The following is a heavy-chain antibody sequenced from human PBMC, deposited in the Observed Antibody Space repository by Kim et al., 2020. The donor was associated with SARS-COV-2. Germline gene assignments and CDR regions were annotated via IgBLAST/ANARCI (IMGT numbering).Heavy chain of an antibody. CDR2: INPSSGGT. Sequence: ASVKVSCKASGYTFTGYYMHWVRQAPVQGLEWMGRINPSSGGTSYAQKYQGRVTLTRVTSISTAYMELTRLTPDDTAVYYCARGDHGGNSSLDIWGQGTMVTVSS. CDR1: GYTFTGYY. D-gene: IGHD2-21*02. CDR3: ARGDHGGNSSLDI. J-gene: IGHJ3*02. V-gene: IGHV1-2*06.